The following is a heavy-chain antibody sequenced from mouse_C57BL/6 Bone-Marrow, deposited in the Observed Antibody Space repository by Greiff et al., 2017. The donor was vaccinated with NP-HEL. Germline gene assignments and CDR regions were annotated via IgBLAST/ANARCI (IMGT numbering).Heavy chain of an antibody. CDR2: IYPGSGNT. J-gene: IGHJ4*01. Sequence: QVQLQQSGAELVRPGASVKLSCKASGYTFTDYYINWVKQRPGQGLEWIARIYPGSGNTYYNEKFKGKATLTAEKSSSTAYMQLSSLTSEDSAVYFCARFYYDPYAMDDWGQVTSVTVSS. D-gene: IGHD2-4*01. V-gene: IGHV1-76*01. CDR3: ARFYYDPYAMDD. CDR1: GYTFTDYY.